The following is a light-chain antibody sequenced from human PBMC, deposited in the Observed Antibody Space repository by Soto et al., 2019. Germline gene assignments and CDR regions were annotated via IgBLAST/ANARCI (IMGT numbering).Light chain of an antibody. J-gene: IGKJ2*01. CDR3: QQYNNWAQT. CDR1: QSVSSK. CDR2: GAS. Sequence: EIVMTQSPVTLSVSPGERATLSCRASQSVSSKLAWYQQKPGQAPRLLIYGASTRATGIPARFSGSGSGTEFTLRISSLQSEDFAVYYCQQYNNWAQTFGQGTKLEIK. V-gene: IGKV3-15*01.